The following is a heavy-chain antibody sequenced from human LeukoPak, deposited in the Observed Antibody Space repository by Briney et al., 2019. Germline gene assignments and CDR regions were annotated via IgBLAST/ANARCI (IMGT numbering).Heavy chain of an antibody. CDR2: INTNTGNP. CDR1: GYTFTNDA. Sequence: GASVKVSCRASGYTFTNDALHWVRQAPGQGLEWMGWINTNTGNPTYAQGFTGRFVFSLDTSVSTGYLHISSLKAEDTAVYYCARLRYFDYWGQGTLVTVSS. D-gene: IGHD3-9*01. V-gene: IGHV7-4-1*02. CDR3: ARLRYFDY. J-gene: IGHJ4*02.